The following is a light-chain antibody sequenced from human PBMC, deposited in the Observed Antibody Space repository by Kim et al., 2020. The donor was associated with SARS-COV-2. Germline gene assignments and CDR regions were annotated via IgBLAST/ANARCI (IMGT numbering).Light chain of an antibody. Sequence: SYELTQPPSVSVSPGQTARITCSGDALAKQYAYWYQQKPGQAPVLVIYKDSERHSGIPERFSGSSSGTTVTLTISGVQAEDEADYYCQSADSSDTYYVFGTGTKVTVL. CDR2: KDS. V-gene: IGLV3-25*03. CDR3: QSADSSDTYYV. CDR1: ALAKQY. J-gene: IGLJ1*01.